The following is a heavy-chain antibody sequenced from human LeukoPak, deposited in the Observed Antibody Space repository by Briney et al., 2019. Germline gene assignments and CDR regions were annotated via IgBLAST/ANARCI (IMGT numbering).Heavy chain of an antibody. CDR2: INQGGSEK. D-gene: IGHD3-10*01. CDR1: GFTFSNYW. CDR3: ARDAFASGSYNPFDN. V-gene: IGHV3-7*01. J-gene: IGHJ4*02. Sequence: GGSLRLSCAASGFTFSNYWMSWVRQAPGKGLEWVANINQGGSEKFYVGSVKGRFTISRDNAKNSLYLQMNSLRAEDTAVYYCARDAFASGSYNPFDNWGQGTLVTVSS.